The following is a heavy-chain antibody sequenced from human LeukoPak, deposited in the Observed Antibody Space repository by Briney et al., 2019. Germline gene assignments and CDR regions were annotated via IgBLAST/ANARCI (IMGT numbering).Heavy chain of an antibody. Sequence: SETLSLTCTVSGASISSYYWNWIRKPPGKGLEWIGYIYYSGSTNYNPSLKSRVTISVDTSKNQFSLKLSSVTAADTAVYYCARVGILYPGDYYYGMDVWGQGTTVTVSS. J-gene: IGHJ6*02. D-gene: IGHD2-8*01. V-gene: IGHV4-59*01. CDR2: IYYSGST. CDR1: GASISSYY. CDR3: ARVGILYPGDYYYGMDV.